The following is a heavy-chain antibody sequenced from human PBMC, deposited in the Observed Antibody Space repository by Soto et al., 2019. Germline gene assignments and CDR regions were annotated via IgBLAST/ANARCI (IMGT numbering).Heavy chain of an antibody. Sequence: TGGSLRLSCAASGFTFSSYSMNWVRQAPGKGLEWVSSISSSSSYIYYADSVKGRFTISRDNAKNSLYLQMNSLRAEDTAVYYCARDLSRYSGYHSQVWFDYWGQGTLVTVSS. D-gene: IGHD5-12*01. CDR2: ISSSSSYI. J-gene: IGHJ4*02. V-gene: IGHV3-21*01. CDR1: GFTFSSYS. CDR3: ARDLSRYSGYHSQVWFDY.